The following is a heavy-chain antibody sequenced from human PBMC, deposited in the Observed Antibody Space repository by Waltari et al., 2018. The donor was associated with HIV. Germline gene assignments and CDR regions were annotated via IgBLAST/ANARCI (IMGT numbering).Heavy chain of an antibody. J-gene: IGHJ2*01. CDR3: ARHALRVGAAYWNFDL. Sequence: QLQLQESGPGLVKPSETLSLTCTVSGGSVSSSSYFWGWIRQPPGKGLEWIGRIYYTGRAYYNPSLKSRVTISVDTSKNQFSLKVTSVTAADTPVYYCARHALRVGAAYWNFDLWGRGTLVTVSS. V-gene: IGHV4-39*01. CDR1: GGSVSSSSYF. D-gene: IGHD1-26*01. CDR2: IYYTGRA.